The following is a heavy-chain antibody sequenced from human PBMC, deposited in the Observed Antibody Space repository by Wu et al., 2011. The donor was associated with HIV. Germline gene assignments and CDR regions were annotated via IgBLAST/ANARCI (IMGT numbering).Heavy chain of an antibody. V-gene: IGHV1-69*14. CDR2: IVPIFGTV. J-gene: IGHJ4*02. CDR3: ARDRRVLGATKGRALDY. D-gene: IGHD1-26*01. Sequence: QVQLVQSGAEVKKPGSSVKVSCKASGGTFSSYGISWVRQAPGQGLERMGGIVPIFGTVVFAQKFQGRVTITADNSTSTAYMDLSSLRSDDTAIYYCARDRRVLGATKGRALDYWGQGTLVTVSS. CDR1: GGTFSSYG.